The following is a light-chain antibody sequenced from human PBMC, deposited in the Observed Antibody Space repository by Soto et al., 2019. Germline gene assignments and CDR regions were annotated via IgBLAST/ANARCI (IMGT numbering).Light chain of an antibody. Sequence: DIQLTQSPSFLSASVGDRVTITCRASQGISSYLAWYQLKAGNAPKLLIYAASTLQSGVPSRFSGSGSGTEFTLTISSLQPEDFATYYCQQLNSYPLTFGGGTKVEIK. J-gene: IGKJ4*01. V-gene: IGKV1-9*01. CDR2: AAS. CDR3: QQLNSYPLT. CDR1: QGISSY.